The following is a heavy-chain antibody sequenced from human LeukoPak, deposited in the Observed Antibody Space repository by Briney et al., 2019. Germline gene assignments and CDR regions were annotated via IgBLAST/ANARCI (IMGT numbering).Heavy chain of an antibody. V-gene: IGHV1-18*01. CDR1: GYTFTSYG. Sequence: GASVKVSCKASGYTFTSYGISWVRQAPGQGLEWMGWISAYNGNTNYAQKLQGRVTMTTDTSTSTAYMELRSLRSDDTAVYYCAWGFGELFEDYYYGMDVWGQGTTVTVSS. J-gene: IGHJ6*02. CDR3: AWGFGELFEDYYYGMDV. D-gene: IGHD3-10*01. CDR2: ISAYNGNT.